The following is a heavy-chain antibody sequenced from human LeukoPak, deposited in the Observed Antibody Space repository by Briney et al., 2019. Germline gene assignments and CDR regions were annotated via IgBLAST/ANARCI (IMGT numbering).Heavy chain of an antibody. CDR1: GGSISSSNW. D-gene: IGHD5-18*01. Sequence: SETLSLTCAVSGGSISSSNWWSWVRQPPGKGLEWIGEIYHSGSTNYNLSLKSRVTISVDKSKNQFSLKLCSVTAADTAVYYCASNGYSYGYALDYWGQGTLVTVSS. V-gene: IGHV4-4*02. CDR3: ASNGYSYGYALDY. CDR2: IYHSGST. J-gene: IGHJ4*02.